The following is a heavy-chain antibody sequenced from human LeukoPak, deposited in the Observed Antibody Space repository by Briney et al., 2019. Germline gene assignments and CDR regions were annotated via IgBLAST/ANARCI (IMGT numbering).Heavy chain of an antibody. V-gene: IGHV3-21*01. Sequence: GGSLRLSCAASGFTFSSYSMNWVRPAPGKGLEWVSSISSSSSYIYYADSVKGRFTISRDNAKNSLYLQMNSLRAEDTAVYYCARDRIVVPAAPFDYWGQGTLVTVSS. J-gene: IGHJ4*02. D-gene: IGHD2-2*01. CDR1: GFTFSSYS. CDR3: ARDRIVVPAAPFDY. CDR2: ISSSSSYI.